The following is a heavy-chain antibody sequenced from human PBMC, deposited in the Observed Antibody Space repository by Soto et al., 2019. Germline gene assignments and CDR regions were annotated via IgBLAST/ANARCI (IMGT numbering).Heavy chain of an antibody. Sequence: QVQLVQSGAEVKKPGASVKVSCKASGYTFSSYGISWVRQAPGQGLEWVGWISAYNGNTNYAQKLQGRVTMPTDTSTSTAYMELRSLRSDDPAVYSCARGPNYDIVTGNYDGMDVWGQGTTVTVSS. V-gene: IGHV1-18*01. CDR1: GYTFSSYG. CDR2: ISAYNGNT. D-gene: IGHD3-9*01. CDR3: ARGPNYDIVTGNYDGMDV. J-gene: IGHJ6*02.